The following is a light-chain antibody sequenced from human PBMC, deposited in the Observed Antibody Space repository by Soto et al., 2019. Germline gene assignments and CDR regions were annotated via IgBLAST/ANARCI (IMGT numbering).Light chain of an antibody. V-gene: IGLV2-8*01. J-gene: IGLJ1*01. CDR2: EVY. Sequence: QSALTQPPSASGSPGQSLTICCTGTSSDVCGYNYVSWYQHHPGKAPKLIIYEVYKRPSGVPDRFSGSKSGNTADLTVSGLQAEDEADYYCSSYVGTNSYVFGTGTKVTVL. CDR1: SSDVCGYNY. CDR3: SSYVGTNSYV.